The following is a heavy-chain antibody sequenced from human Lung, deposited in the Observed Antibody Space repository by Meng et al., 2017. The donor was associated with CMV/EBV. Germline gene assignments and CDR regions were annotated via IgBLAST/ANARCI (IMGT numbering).Heavy chain of an antibody. Sequence: GYTFTGYKKRGVRQAPGQGHGRIGWINPDSGSTNYAQKFQGRVTTTRDTSISTAYMELSRLRSDDTAVYYCARFVDTAMATGWFDPWGQGTLVTVSS. D-gene: IGHD5-18*01. J-gene: IGHJ5*02. V-gene: IGHV1-2*02. CDR3: ARFVDTAMATGWFDP. CDR2: INPDSGST. CDR1: GYTFTGYK.